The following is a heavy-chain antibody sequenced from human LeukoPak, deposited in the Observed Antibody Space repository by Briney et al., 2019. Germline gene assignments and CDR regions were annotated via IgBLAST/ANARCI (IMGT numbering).Heavy chain of an antibody. CDR2: IYWDDDK. CDR1: GFSLSSNGVG. V-gene: IGHV2-5*02. CDR3: AHRDPTSNWYHPYFDY. J-gene: IGHJ4*02. Sequence: SGPTLVKPTQTLTLTCTFSGFSLSSNGVGVGWIRQPPGEALEWLALIYWDDDKRYSPSLRGRLTLTKDTSKNQVVLTMTNMDPVDTATYYCAHRDPTSNWYHPYFDYWGQGTLVTVSS. D-gene: IGHD6-13*01.